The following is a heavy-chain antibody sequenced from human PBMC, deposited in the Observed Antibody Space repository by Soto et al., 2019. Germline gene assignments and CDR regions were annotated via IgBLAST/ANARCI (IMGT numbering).Heavy chain of an antibody. CDR3: ARVDPGYCSSTGCRDFDY. CDR2: ISPAGDKT. V-gene: IGHV3-23*01. J-gene: IGHJ4*02. CDR1: GFTFSSYS. Sequence: PGGSLRLSCVGSGFTFSSYSMSWVRQAPGKGLEWVSAISPAGDKTYYADSVKGQFSISRDNSRNTLFLQMNSLRAEHTAVYYCARVDPGYCSSTGCRDFDYWGLGTLVTVSS. D-gene: IGHD2-2*01.